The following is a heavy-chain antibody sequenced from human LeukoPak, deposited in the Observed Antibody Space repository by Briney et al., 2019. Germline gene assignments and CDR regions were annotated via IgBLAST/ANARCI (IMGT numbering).Heavy chain of an antibody. CDR3: ASRSCSGGSCYGMEGYGMDV. CDR2: ISPDGSTT. J-gene: IGHJ6*02. D-gene: IGHD2-15*01. V-gene: IGHV3-74*03. Sequence: PGGSLRLSCAASGFTFSRYWMHWVRQAPGKGLMWVSRISPDGSTTLYADSVKGRFTISRDNAKNTLYLQMNSLGAEDTAVYYCASRSCSGGSCYGMEGYGMDVWGQGTAVTVSS. CDR1: GFTFSRYW.